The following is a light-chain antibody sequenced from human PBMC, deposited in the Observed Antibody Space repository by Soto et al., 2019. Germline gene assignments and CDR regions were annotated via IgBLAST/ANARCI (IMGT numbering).Light chain of an antibody. J-gene: IGLJ1*01. CDR1: SSDVGDYNC. CDR3: SSFTTSSTYV. Sequence: QSVLTQPPSASGSPGQSVTISCTGTSSDVGDYNCVSWYQHPPGTAPKLMICDVSQRPSGVPDRFSGSKSGNTASLTIFGLQAEDEADYYCSSFTTSSTYVFGTGTKVTVL. CDR2: DVS. V-gene: IGLV2-18*02.